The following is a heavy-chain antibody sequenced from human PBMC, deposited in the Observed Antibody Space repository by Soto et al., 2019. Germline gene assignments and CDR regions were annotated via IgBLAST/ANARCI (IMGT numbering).Heavy chain of an antibody. CDR3: ASGRYYYDSSGYYRDAFDV. Sequence: ASVKVSFKASCYTFTSYGISWLRHAPGQGLEWMGWISAYNGNTNYAQKLQGRVTMTTDTSTSTAYMELRSLRSDDTAVYYCASGRYYYDSSGYYRDAFDVWGQGTMVTVSS. D-gene: IGHD3-22*01. J-gene: IGHJ3*01. CDR2: ISAYNGNT. CDR1: CYTFTSYG. V-gene: IGHV1-18*04.